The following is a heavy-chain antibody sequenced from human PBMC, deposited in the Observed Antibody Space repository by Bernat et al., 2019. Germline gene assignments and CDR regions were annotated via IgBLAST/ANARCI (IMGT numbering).Heavy chain of an antibody. J-gene: IGHJ4*02. CDR2: IYPGDSDT. Sequence: EVQLVQSGAEVKKPGESLKISCKGSGYSFINYWIGGVRQMPGKGMEWMGIIYPGDSDTRYSPSFHGQVTISADKSTSTAYLQWSSLKASDTAMYYCAGQRSSGVYCASGDYWGQGTLVTVSS. V-gene: IGHV5-51*01. CDR3: AGQRSSGVYCASGDY. D-gene: IGHD2-15*01. CDR1: GYSFINYW.